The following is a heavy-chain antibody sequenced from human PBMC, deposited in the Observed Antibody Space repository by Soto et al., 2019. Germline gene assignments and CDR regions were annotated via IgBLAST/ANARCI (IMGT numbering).Heavy chain of an antibody. CDR2: ISFTGSIT. J-gene: IGHJ5*02. CDR1: GFPFGDYY. CDR3: ARCLQKAATHTNWFDP. D-gene: IGHD2-15*01. V-gene: IGHV3-11*01. Sequence: QVQLVESGGALVKPGGSLRLSCAASGFPFGDYYMSWIRQAPGKGLEWVSYISFTGSITYYADSVRGRFTISRDNARSSLYLQMNSLRGEDTAVYYCARCLQKAATHTNWFDPWGQGALVTVSS.